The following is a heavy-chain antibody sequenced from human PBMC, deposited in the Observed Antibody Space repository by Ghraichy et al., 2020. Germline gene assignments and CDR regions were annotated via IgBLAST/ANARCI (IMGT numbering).Heavy chain of an antibody. Sequence: SQTLSLTCAIFGDSVSSNSAAWNWIRQSPSRGLEWLGRTYYRSKWYIDYAVSVKSRITINPDTSKNQFSLQLNSVTPEDTAVYYCARWGDCSSTSCISTDYYYYGMDVWGQGTTVTVSS. J-gene: IGHJ6*02. CDR3: ARWGDCSSTSCISTDYYYYGMDV. D-gene: IGHD2-2*01. CDR1: GDSVSSNSAA. V-gene: IGHV6-1*01. CDR2: TYYRSKWYI.